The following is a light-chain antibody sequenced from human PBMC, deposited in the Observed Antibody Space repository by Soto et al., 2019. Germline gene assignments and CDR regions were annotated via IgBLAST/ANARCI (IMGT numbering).Light chain of an antibody. J-gene: IGKJ4*01. CDR2: KAS. CDR3: QQLSSYPVT. Sequence: DIQLTQYPSFLSASVGDRVTISCRASQGISSYLSWYQQKPGKAPNLLIYKASTLKNGVPSRFSGSGAGTEFTLTISSLQPEDFATYYCQQLSSYPVTFGGGTKVDI. CDR1: QGISSY. V-gene: IGKV1-9*01.